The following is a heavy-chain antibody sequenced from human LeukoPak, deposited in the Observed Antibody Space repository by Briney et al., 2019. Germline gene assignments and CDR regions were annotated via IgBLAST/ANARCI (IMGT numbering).Heavy chain of an antibody. V-gene: IGHV3-21*01. Sequence: TGGSLRLSCAASGFTVSSYGMSWVRQTPEKGLEWVSSISGNSEYIVYADSMKGRFTISRDNPKSSVYLQMNSLRADDAAVYYCATFETSHFSKPFEMWGQGTMVTVSS. CDR1: GFTVSSYG. CDR2: ISGNSEYI. D-gene: IGHD3-3*02. J-gene: IGHJ3*02. CDR3: ATFETSHFSKPFEM.